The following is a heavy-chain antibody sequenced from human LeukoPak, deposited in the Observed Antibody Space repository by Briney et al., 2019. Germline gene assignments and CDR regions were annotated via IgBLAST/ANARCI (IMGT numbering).Heavy chain of an antibody. CDR3: ARDVYATSRFRNAFDI. V-gene: IGHV3-7*01. J-gene: IGHJ3*02. Sequence: GGSLRLSCAASGFTFSSYWMSWVRQAPGKGLEWVANIKQDGSEKYYVDSVKGRFTISRDNAKNSLYLQMNSLRAEDTAVYYSARDVYATSRFRNAFDIWGQGTMVTVSS. CDR1: GFTFSSYW. CDR2: IKQDGSEK. D-gene: IGHD5-12*01.